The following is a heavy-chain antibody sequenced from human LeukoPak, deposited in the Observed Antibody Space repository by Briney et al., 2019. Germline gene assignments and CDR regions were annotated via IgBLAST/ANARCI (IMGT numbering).Heavy chain of an antibody. D-gene: IGHD6-6*01. CDR1: GYTFTSYD. J-gene: IGHJ6*03. CDR2: MNPNSGNT. V-gene: IGHV1-8*01. CDR3: ARGAGSSSYYYNMDV. Sequence: ASVKVSCRASGYTFTSYDINWVRQATGQGLEWMGWMNPNSGNTGYAQKFQGRVTMTRNTSIRTAYTELSSLRSEDTAVYYCARGAGSSSYYYNMDVWGKGTTVTVSS.